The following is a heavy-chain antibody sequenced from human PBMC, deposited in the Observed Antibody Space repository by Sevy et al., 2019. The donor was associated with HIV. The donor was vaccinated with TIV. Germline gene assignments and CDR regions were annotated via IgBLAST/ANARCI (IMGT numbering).Heavy chain of an antibody. CDR3: ARAVTTWDGQGSYYFDS. CDR1: GDSVSSKGAA. V-gene: IGHV6-1*01. J-gene: IGHJ4*02. Sequence: KQSQTLSLTCGISGDSVSSKGAAWNWIRQSPSRGLEWLGRTYYRSKWYATYAVSVKSRLIINPDTSKNQFSLHLNSVTPEDAAVYYCARAVTTWDGQGSYYFDSWGQGTLVTVSS. D-gene: IGHD4-17*01. CDR2: TYYRSKWYA.